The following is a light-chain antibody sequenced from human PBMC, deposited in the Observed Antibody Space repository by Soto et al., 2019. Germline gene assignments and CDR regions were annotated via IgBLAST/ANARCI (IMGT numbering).Light chain of an antibody. Sequence: DSQMTQSRSTLSASVGERLTITCRASESISKWLAWYQQKPRTAPKLLIYDASTLESGVPSRFSGSGYGTEFTLTISSLQPDDFATYYCHSRAFGQGTRLEIK. CDR1: ESISKW. CDR3: HSRA. CDR2: DAS. V-gene: IGKV1-5*01. J-gene: IGKJ5*01.